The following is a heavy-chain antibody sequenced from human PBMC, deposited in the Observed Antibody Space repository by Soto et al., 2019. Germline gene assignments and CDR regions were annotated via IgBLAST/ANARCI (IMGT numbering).Heavy chain of an antibody. D-gene: IGHD3-3*01. CDR2: IDPTDSFT. Sequence: PGESLKISCKGSGYNFTSYWIIWGRQMPGKGLEWMGNIDPTDSFTNYSPSFQGHVTISTDKSMSTAYLQWGTLKASDTAMYYCARRGYDFWSGLDVWGQGTTVTVSS. V-gene: IGHV5-10-1*01. CDR3: ARRGYDFWSGLDV. CDR1: GYNFTSYW. J-gene: IGHJ6*02.